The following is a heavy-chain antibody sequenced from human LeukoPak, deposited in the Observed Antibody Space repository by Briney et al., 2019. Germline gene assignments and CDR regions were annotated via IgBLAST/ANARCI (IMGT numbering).Heavy chain of an antibody. CDR3: ARDAPIYYDSSGYYYNDAFDI. CDR1: GGSFSGYY. J-gene: IGHJ3*02. Sequence: SETLSLTCAAYGGSFSGYYWSWIRQHPGKGLEWIGYIYYSGSTYYNPSLKSRVTISVDTSKNQFSLKLSSVTAADTAVYYCARDAPIYYDSSGYYYNDAFDIWGQGTMVTVSS. CDR2: IYYSGST. D-gene: IGHD3-22*01. V-gene: IGHV4-34*01.